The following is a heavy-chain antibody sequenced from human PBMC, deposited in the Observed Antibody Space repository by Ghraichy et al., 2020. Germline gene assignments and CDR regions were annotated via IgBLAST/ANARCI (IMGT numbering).Heavy chain of an antibody. CDR1: GFTFSSYS. Sequence: GESLNISCAASGFTFSSYSMNWVRQAPGKGLEWVSSISSSSSYIYYADSVKGRFTISRDNAKNSLYLQMNSLRAEDTAVYYCAREGKGIAARPYDYWGQGTLVTVSS. D-gene: IGHD6-6*01. J-gene: IGHJ4*02. CDR2: ISSSSSYI. V-gene: IGHV3-21*01. CDR3: AREGKGIAARPYDY.